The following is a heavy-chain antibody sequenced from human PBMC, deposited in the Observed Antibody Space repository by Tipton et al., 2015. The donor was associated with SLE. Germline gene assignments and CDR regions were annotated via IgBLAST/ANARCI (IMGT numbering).Heavy chain of an antibody. Sequence: SLRLSCATSGFTFSSYGMHWVRQAPGKGLEWVAFIWYDGTHYRYADSVSGRFTISRDNSKNTLYLQMNRLRSEDTAVYYCARVRGYDSSGYYWTDYFDYWGQGTLVTVSS. CDR1: GFTFSSYG. D-gene: IGHD3-22*01. CDR2: IWYDGTHY. CDR3: ARVRGYDSSGYYWTDYFDY. V-gene: IGHV3-33*01. J-gene: IGHJ4*02.